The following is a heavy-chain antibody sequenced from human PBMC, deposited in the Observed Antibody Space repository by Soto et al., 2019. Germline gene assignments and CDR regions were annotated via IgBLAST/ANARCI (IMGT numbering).Heavy chain of an antibody. D-gene: IGHD3-22*01. J-gene: IGHJ2*01. CDR1: EDTFRNYA. V-gene: IGHV1-69*06. CDR3: ASTKYDSSAYYYWYLGL. CDR2: IIPIFGTA. Sequence: QVELEQSGAEVKKPGSSVKVSCQASEDTFRNYAISWVRQAPGQGLEWMGGIIPIFGTANYAQKFQGRVTITADTSANTVYLELSSLRSEDTAVYYCASTKYDSSAYYYWYLGLWCRRTLVTVSS.